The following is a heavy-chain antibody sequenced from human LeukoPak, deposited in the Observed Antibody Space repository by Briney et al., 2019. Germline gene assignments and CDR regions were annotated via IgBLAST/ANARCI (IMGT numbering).Heavy chain of an antibody. Sequence: PGGSLTLSCAASGFSFGSYAMSWVRQAPGRGPEWVASFTSGGNTYYAGSVEGRFTVSRDTSWDTLYLHMSRLRAEDTATYYCAKAPPLESTGHGLAQWGQGTLVTVSS. CDR2: FTSGGNT. D-gene: IGHD1-1*01. V-gene: IGHV3-23*01. J-gene: IGHJ4*02. CDR3: AKAPPLESTGHGLAQ. CDR1: GFSFGSYA.